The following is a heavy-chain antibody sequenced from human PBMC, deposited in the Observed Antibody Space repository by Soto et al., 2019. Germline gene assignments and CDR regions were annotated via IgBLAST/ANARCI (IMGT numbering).Heavy chain of an antibody. CDR2: INPNSGGT. V-gene: IGHV1-2*04. CDR3: ARAKVVPAAIPYYYYCMDV. CDR1: GYTFTGYY. D-gene: IGHD2-2*01. Sequence: ASVKVSCKASGYTFTGYYMHWVRQAPGQGLEWMGWINPNSGGTNYAQKFQGWVTMTRDTSISTAYMELSRLRSDDTAVYYCARAKVVPAAIPYYYYCMDVWGQGTTVTVSS. J-gene: IGHJ6*02.